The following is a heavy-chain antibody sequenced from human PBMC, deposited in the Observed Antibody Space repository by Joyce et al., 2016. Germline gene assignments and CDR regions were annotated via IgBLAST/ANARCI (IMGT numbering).Heavy chain of an antibody. Sequence: QVQLQESGPGLVKPSQTLSLTCTVSGDSLSSGGYYWSWIRQHPEKGLEWIGYIYYTHITSYNQSVKSRVATSSDTSRIQFSVRLRSVAAADAAGYYCAGGREGRTYGLWGRGTLVTVSS. CDR3: AGGREGRTYGL. V-gene: IGHV4-31*03. CDR1: GDSLSSGGYY. J-gene: IGHJ2*01. D-gene: IGHD4-17*01. CDR2: IYYTHIT.